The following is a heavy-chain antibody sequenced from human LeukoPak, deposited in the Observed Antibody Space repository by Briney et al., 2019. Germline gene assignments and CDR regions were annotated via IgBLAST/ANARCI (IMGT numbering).Heavy chain of an antibody. D-gene: IGHD3-10*01. Sequence: PRASVKVSCKASGYTFTSYGISWVRQAPGQGLEWMGWISAYNGNTNYAQKLQGRVTITTDTSTSTAYMELRSLRSDDTAVYYCARADLTYYYGSGSSRLYNWFDPWGQGTLVTVSS. CDR1: GYTFTSYG. CDR2: ISAYNGNT. CDR3: ARADLTYYYGSGSSRLYNWFDP. J-gene: IGHJ5*02. V-gene: IGHV1-18*01.